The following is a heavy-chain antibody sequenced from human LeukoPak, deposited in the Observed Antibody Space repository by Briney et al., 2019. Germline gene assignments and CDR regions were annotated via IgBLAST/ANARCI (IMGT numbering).Heavy chain of an antibody. V-gene: IGHV1-8*01. D-gene: IGHD3-16*01. Sequence: ASVKVSCKASGYTFTSYDINWVRQATGQGLEWMGWMNPNSGNTGYAQKFQGRVTMTRNTSISTAYMELSSLRSEDTAVYYCARFRRVSSTRRYYDYVWGSSTRLYFDYWGQGTLVTVSS. CDR2: MNPNSGNT. CDR3: ARFRRVSSTRRYYDYVWGSSTRLYFDY. CDR1: GYTFTSYD. J-gene: IGHJ4*02.